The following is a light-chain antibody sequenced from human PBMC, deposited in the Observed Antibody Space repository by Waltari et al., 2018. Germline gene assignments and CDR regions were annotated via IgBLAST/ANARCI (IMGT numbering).Light chain of an antibody. CDR3: QQRSNWPLT. CDR1: QSVSSY. J-gene: IGKJ4*01. CDR2: DAS. Sequence: EIVLTQSPATLSLSTGERATLSCRASQSVSSYLAWYQQKPGQAPRLLIYDASNRATGIPARFSGSASGTDFTLTISRLEPEYFAVYYCQQRSNWPLTFGGGTEVEIK. V-gene: IGKV3-11*01.